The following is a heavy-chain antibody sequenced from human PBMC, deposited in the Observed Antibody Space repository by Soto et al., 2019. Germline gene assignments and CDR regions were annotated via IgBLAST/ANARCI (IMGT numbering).Heavy chain of an antibody. CDR2: IHHSGST. Sequence: PSETLSLTCAVSGGSISSSNWWSWVRQPPGKGLEWIGEIHHSGSTNYNPSLKSRVTISVDKSKNQFSLKLSSVTAADTAVYYCARASPRSSSWYWFDPWGQGTLVTVSS. J-gene: IGHJ5*02. D-gene: IGHD6-13*01. CDR3: ARASPRSSSWYWFDP. V-gene: IGHV4-4*02. CDR1: GGSISSSNW.